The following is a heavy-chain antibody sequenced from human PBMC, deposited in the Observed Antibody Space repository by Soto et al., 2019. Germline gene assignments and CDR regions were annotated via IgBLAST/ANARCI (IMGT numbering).Heavy chain of an antibody. J-gene: IGHJ5*02. CDR3: VRDGVRQQMERRGWYDP. CDR2: IADRGNT. D-gene: IGHD6-13*01. V-gene: IGHV4-31*03. CDR1: GVSITSGYYY. Sequence: QLQLQESGPGLVKPSQTLSLTCTVSGVSITSGYYYWAWFRKQPGGGLEWIGYIADRGNTWYNPSLESRVTISRDTSKNQFYLNLSSMTAADTGVYYCVRDGVRQQMERRGWYDPWGQGILVTVSS.